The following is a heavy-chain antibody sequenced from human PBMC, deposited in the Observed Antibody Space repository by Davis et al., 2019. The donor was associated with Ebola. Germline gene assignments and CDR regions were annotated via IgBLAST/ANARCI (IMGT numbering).Heavy chain of an antibody. CDR1: GGSFSGYY. CDR2: INHSGST. CDR3: ARAPYYYDSSGYYRTTQFDY. J-gene: IGHJ4*02. Sequence: SETLSLTCAVYGGSFSGYYWSWIRQPPGKGLEWIGEINHSGSTYYNPSLKSRVTISVDRSKNQFSLKLSSVTAADTAVYYCARAPYYYDSSGYYRTTQFDYWGQGTLVTVSS. D-gene: IGHD3-22*01. V-gene: IGHV4-34*01.